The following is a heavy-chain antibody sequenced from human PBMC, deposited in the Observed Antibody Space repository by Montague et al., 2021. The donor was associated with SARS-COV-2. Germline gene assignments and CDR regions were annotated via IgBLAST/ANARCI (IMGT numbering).Heavy chain of an antibody. V-gene: IGHV4-39*01. CDR2: IYYSGST. CDR1: GGSISSSNYY. Sequence: SETLSLTCTVSGGSISSSNYYWGWLRQPPGKGLEWIGSIYYSGSTYYNPSLKSRVTIFVDTSKNQFSLKLSSVTAADTAVYYCASPTYYYDSSGSDAFDIWGQGTMVTVSS. D-gene: IGHD3-22*01. J-gene: IGHJ3*02. CDR3: ASPTYYYDSSGSDAFDI.